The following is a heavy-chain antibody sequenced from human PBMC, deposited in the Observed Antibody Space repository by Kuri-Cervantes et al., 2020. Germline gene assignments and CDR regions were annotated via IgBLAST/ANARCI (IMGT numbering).Heavy chain of an antibody. CDR3: ARDATGGLDY. CDR2: ISSSSSTI. D-gene: IGHD7-27*01. V-gene: IGHV3-48*01. CDR1: GFTFSSYS. J-gene: IGHJ4*02. Sequence: GESLKISCAASGFTFSSYSMNWVRQAPGKGLEWVSYISSSSSTIYYADSVKGRFTISRDNSKNTLYLQMNSLRAEDTAVYYCARDATGGLDYWGQGTLVTVSS.